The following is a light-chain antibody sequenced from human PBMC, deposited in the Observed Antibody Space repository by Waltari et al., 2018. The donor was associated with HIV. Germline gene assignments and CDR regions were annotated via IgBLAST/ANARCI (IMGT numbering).Light chain of an antibody. CDR2: DLN. J-gene: IGLJ1*01. Sequence: QPALTQSRSVSGSPGQSITISCTGTSKDVGAYNYVSWYQQHPGRAPKLLIYDLNRRPSGVPYRFSGSKSGNTASLSISGLQAEDEADYYCCSSAGRDIFVFGTGTKVTVL. V-gene: IGLV2-11*01. CDR3: CSSAGRDIFV. CDR1: SKDVGAYNY.